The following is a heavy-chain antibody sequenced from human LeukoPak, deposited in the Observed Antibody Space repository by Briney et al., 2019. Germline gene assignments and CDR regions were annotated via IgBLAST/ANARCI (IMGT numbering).Heavy chain of an antibody. J-gene: IGHJ6*04. CDR1: GFTFSSYE. D-gene: IGHD3-10*02. V-gene: IGHV3-48*03. CDR3: AELGITMIGGV. Sequence: GGSLRLSCAASGFTFSSYEMNWVRQAPGEGPEWVSYISSSGSTIYYADSVKGRFTISRDNAKNSLYLQMSSLRAEDTAVYYCAELGITMIGGVWGKGTTVTISS. CDR2: ISSSGSTI.